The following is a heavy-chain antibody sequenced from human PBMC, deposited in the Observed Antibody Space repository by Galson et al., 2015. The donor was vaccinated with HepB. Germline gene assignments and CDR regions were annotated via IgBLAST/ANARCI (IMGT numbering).Heavy chain of an antibody. V-gene: IGHV3-23*01. CDR3: ARNYGDYVYDPFDL. Sequence: SLRLSCAASTLILTKYAMTWVRQAPGKGLEWVSVVSANGATTHYADSVRGRFTISRDNSKNTLYLQMSSLRLEDTAVYFCARNYGDYVYDPFDLWGQATLVTVSS. D-gene: IGHD4-17*01. J-gene: IGHJ4*02. CDR2: VSANGATT. CDR1: TLILTKYA.